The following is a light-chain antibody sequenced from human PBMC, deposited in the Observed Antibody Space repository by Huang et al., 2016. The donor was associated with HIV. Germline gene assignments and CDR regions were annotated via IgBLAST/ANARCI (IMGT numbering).Light chain of an antibody. CDR2: AAS. CDR3: QQYYSYPTT. CDR1: QGISSY. V-gene: IGKV1-8*01. J-gene: IGKJ3*01. Sequence: AIRITQSPSSLSASTGDRVTITCRASQGISSYLAWYQQKPGKAPKLLIYAASTLQSGVPSRFSGSGSGTDFTLTISCLQSEDFATYYWQQYYSYPTTFGHGTKVDIK.